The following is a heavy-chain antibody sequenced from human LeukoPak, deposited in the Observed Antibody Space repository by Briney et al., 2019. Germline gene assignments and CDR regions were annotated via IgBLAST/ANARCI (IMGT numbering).Heavy chain of an antibody. D-gene: IGHD6-6*01. J-gene: IGHJ5*02. CDR1: GFTFSSYG. CDR3: AKAVRIRSSSGASNWFDP. Sequence: PGGSLRLSCAASGFTFSSYGMHWVRQAPGKGLEWVAFIRYDGSNKYYAGSVKGRFTISRDNSKNTLYLQMNSLRAEDTAVYYCAKAVRIRSSSGASNWFDPWGQGTLVTVSS. CDR2: IRYDGSNK. V-gene: IGHV3-30*02.